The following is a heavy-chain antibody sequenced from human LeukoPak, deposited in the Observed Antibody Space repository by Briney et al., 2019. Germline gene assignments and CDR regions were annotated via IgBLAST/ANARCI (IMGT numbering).Heavy chain of an antibody. V-gene: IGHV4-39*01. D-gene: IGHD3-10*01. CDR3: ARDSYCGYPDFDF. J-gene: IGHJ4*02. CDR2: MYSSGSS. CDR1: GDSISSRNYY. Sequence: SETLSLICTVSGDSISSRNYYWGWIRQPPGKGLEWIGSMYSSGSSYYNPSLRSRVTISVDTSKNQFSLRLSSVTAADTAVYYCARDSYCGYPDFDFWGQGTLVTVSS.